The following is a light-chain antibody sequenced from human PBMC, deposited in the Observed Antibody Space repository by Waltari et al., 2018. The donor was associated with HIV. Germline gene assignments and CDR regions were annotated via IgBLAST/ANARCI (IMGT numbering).Light chain of an antibody. CDR2: WAS. Sequence: DIVMTQSPDSLAVSLGDRATFKCRSSQSLFYSANNKTSVAWYQPKPGQAPKLLIYWASPPQSGVPDRFSGSVSGSEFHLSINRLQAEDVAVYLCQQHYTTTPTFGQGTKLEIK. J-gene: IGKJ2*01. CDR3: QQHYTTTPT. V-gene: IGKV4-1*01. CDR1: QSLFYSANNKTS.